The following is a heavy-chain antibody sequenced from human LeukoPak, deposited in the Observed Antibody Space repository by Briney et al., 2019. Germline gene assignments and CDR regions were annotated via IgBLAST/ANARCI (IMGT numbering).Heavy chain of an antibody. Sequence: GGSLRLSCAASGFTFSSYWMSWVRQAPGKGLEWVANIKQDGSEKYYVDSVKGRLTISRDNAKNSLYLQMNSLRAEDTAVYYCARDWKYYDFWSGYHNWFDPWGQGTLVTVSS. CDR3: ARDWKYYDFWSGYHNWFDP. V-gene: IGHV3-7*01. J-gene: IGHJ5*02. CDR2: IKQDGSEK. D-gene: IGHD3-3*01. CDR1: GFTFSSYW.